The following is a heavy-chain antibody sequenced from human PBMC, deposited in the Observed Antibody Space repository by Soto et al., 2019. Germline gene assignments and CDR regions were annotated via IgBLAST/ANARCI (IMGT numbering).Heavy chain of an antibody. CDR1: GYTFTSYD. CDR2: MNPNSGNT. V-gene: IGHV1-8*01. J-gene: IGHJ6*03. D-gene: IGHD3-3*01. Sequence: GASVKVSCKASGYTFTSYDINWVRQATGQGLEWMGWMNPNSGNTGYAQKFQGRVTMTRNTSISTAYMELSSLRSEDTAVYYCARVASYDFWGGYRFFDNYYYMDVWGKGTTVTVSS. CDR3: ARVASYDFWGGYRFFDNYYYMDV.